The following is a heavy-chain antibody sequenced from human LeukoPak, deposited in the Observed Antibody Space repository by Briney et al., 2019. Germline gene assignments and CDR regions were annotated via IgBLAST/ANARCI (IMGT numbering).Heavy chain of an antibody. CDR2: ISGSGGST. D-gene: IGHD3-22*01. Sequence: PGGSLRLSCAASGFTFSSYAMSWVRQAPGKRLEWVSAISGSGGSTYYADSVKGRFTISRDNSKNTLYLQMNSLRAEDTAVYYCAKGPDYYDSSGYGHYWGQGTLVTVSS. CDR3: AKGPDYYDSSGYGHY. V-gene: IGHV3-23*01. J-gene: IGHJ4*02. CDR1: GFTFSSYA.